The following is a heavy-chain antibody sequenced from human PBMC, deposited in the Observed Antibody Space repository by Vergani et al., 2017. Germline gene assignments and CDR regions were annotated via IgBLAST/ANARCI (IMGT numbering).Heavy chain of an antibody. CDR3: ARDHLNYYYYYGMDV. J-gene: IGHJ6*02. Sequence: QLQLQESGPGLVKPSETLSLTCTVSGGSISSSSYYWGWIRQPPGKGLEWIGYIYYSGSTYYNPSLKSRVTISVDTSKNQFSLKLSSVTAADTAVYYCARDHLNYYYYYGMDVWGQGTTVTVSS. CDR2: IYYSGST. CDR1: GGSISSSSYY. V-gene: IGHV4-30-4*08.